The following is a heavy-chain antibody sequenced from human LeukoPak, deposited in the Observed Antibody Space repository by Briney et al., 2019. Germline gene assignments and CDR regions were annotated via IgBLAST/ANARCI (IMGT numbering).Heavy chain of an antibody. V-gene: IGHV4-59*01. CDR2: VHNNGDT. D-gene: IGHD6-6*01. J-gene: IGHJ3*02. Sequence: SETLSLTCTVSGGSISSYYWSWIRQAPGGGLEWIAYVHNNGDTNCNPSLRSRVSTSVDTSTNQFFLNLRYVTAADTAVYYCARDEGSSSSYDTFDIWGQGTMVTVSS. CDR3: ARDEGSSSSYDTFDI. CDR1: GGSISSYY.